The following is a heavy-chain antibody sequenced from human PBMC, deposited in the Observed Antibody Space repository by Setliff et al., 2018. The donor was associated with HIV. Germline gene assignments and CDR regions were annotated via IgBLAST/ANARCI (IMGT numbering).Heavy chain of an antibody. V-gene: IGHV3-30*03. CDR2: ISYDGSNK. J-gene: IGHJ1*01. D-gene: IGHD3-22*01. CDR1: GFTFSSYG. Sequence: GGSLRLSCAASGFTFSSYGMHWVRQAPGKGLEWVAVISYDGSNKYYADSVKGRFTISRDNSKNTLYLQMNSLRAEDTAVYYCARGVITMIVGDAEYFQHWGQGTLVTVSS. CDR3: ARGVITMIVGDAEYFQH.